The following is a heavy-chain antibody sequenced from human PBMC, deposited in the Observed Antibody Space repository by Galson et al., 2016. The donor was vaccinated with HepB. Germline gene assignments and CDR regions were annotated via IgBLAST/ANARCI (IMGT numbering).Heavy chain of an antibody. J-gene: IGHJ4*02. CDR2: MVSDGSTP. CDR1: GFTFSIYW. Sequence: SLRLSCAASGFTFSIYWMQLVRQGPGGGLVWVSSMVSDGSTPIYADFVKGRFTISGDNAKNTLYLQMDGLRVEDTAVYYCGRESWGLPEYWGQGTLVTVSS. V-gene: IGHV3-74*01. CDR3: GRESWGLPEY. D-gene: IGHD4-11*01.